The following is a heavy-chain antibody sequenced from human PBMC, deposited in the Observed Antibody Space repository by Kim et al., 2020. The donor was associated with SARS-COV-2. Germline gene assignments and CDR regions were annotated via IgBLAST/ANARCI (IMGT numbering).Heavy chain of an antibody. CDR2: IKQDGSEK. D-gene: IGHD7-27*01. CDR3: ASCTTTWGI. Sequence: GGSLRLSCAASGFTLSHYWMNWVRQPPVKGLEWVANIKQDGSEKNYVDSVKGRFTISRDNAKNSLYLQMNSLRAEDTAVYYCASCTTTWGIWGQGTLVTVSS. CDR1: GFTLSHYW. V-gene: IGHV3-7*01. J-gene: IGHJ4*02.